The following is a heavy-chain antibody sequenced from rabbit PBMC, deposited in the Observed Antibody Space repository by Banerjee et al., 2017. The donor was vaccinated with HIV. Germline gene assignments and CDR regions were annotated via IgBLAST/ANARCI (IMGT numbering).Heavy chain of an antibody. V-gene: IGHV1S40*01. D-gene: IGHD1-1*01. CDR3: ARNYVNAFDP. Sequence: QSLEESGGDLVKPGASLTLTCTASGFSFSSSDYMCWVRQAPGKGLEWIACINAVTGKAVYATWAIGRFTFSKTSSTTVTLQMTSLTAADTATYFCARNYVNAFDPWGPGTLVTVS. CDR1: GFSFSSSDY. CDR2: INAVTGKA. J-gene: IGHJ2*01.